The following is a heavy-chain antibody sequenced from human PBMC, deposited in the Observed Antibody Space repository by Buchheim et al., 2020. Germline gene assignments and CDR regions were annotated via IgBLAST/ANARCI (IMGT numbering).Heavy chain of an antibody. V-gene: IGHV4-61*01. D-gene: IGHD3-3*01. CDR1: GDSVSSGSQY. CDR2: LFHGGST. J-gene: IGHJ4*02. CDR3: ARDNWGEFWSGYPH. Sequence: QVQLQESGPGLVKPSETLSLTSSVSGDSVSSGSQYWSWIRQAPGTGLEWIGHLFHGGSTNHNPPLRSRVTISVHTSKNQFSLKLTSVTAADSGIYYCARDNWGEFWSGYPHWGQGAL.